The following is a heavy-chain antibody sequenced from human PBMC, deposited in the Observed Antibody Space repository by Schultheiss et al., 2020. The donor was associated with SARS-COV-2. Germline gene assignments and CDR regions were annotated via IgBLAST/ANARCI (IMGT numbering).Heavy chain of an antibody. Sequence: ETLSLTCTVSGGSISSGGYYWGWIRQPPGKGLEWIGSIYYSGSTYYNPSLKSRVTISVDTSKNQFSLKLSSVTAADTAVYYCARHVVQGYDFWSGYFDPEQNWFDPWGQGTLVTVSS. D-gene: IGHD3-3*01. V-gene: IGHV4-39*01. CDR1: GGSISSGGYY. CDR3: ARHVVQGYDFWSGYFDPEQNWFDP. J-gene: IGHJ5*02. CDR2: IYYSGST.